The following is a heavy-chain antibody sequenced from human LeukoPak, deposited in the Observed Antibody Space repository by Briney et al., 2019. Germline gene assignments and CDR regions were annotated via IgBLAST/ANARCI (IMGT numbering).Heavy chain of an antibody. CDR3: ARKPRRGDILTGWSRIQRGFYFDY. Sequence: SETLSLTCTVSGGSISSSSYYWGWIRQPPGKGLEWLGSIYYSGSTYYNPSLKSRVTISVDTSKNQFSLKLSSVTAADTAVYYCARKPRRGDILTGWSRIQRGFYFDYWGQGTLVTVSS. CDR1: GGSISSSSYY. D-gene: IGHD3-9*01. V-gene: IGHV4-39*01. CDR2: IYYSGST. J-gene: IGHJ4*02.